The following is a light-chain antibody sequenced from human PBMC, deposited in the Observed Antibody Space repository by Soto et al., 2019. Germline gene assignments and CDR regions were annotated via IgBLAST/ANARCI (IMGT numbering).Light chain of an antibody. V-gene: IGKV3-20*01. CDR1: QSIRNSY. CDR3: QQYGNSALYS. J-gene: IGKJ2*01. CDR2: GAS. Sequence: EIVLTQSPGTLSLSPGERATLSCRASQSIRNSYLAWYQEKPGQAPRLLIYGASSRATGIPARFSGSGSGTDFTLTISRLEPEDFAVYYCQQYGNSALYSFGQGTKLEIK.